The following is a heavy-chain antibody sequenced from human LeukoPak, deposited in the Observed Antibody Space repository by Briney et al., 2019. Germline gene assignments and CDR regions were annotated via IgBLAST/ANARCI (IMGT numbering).Heavy chain of an antibody. CDR3: ARTVLRYFDWSPAGGFDY. J-gene: IGHJ4*02. D-gene: IGHD3-9*01. CDR1: GYSFTSYW. CDR2: IYPGDSDT. V-gene: IGHV5-51*01. Sequence: GESLKISCKGSGYSFTSYWIGWGRQMPGKGLGCVGIIYPGDSDTRYSPSFQGQVTISADKSISTAYLQWSSLKASDTAMYYCARTVLRYFDWSPAGGFDYWGQGALVTVSS.